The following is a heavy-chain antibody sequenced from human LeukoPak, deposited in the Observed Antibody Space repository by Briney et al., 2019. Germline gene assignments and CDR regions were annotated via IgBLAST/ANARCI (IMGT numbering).Heavy chain of an antibody. CDR1: GLSFSGSA. D-gene: IGHD2-15*01. Sequence: QPGGSLRLSCAASGLSFSGSAMHWVRQASGRGLEWLGRIRSKANSYVTAYAASVNGRFIISRDDSRNTAYLQMNSLQTEDTAVYYCTRHSDKYCSGAGCYVYNFYGMDVWGQGSTVTVSS. V-gene: IGHV3-73*01. CDR3: TRHSDKYCSGAGCYVYNFYGMDV. CDR2: IRSKANSYVT. J-gene: IGHJ6*02.